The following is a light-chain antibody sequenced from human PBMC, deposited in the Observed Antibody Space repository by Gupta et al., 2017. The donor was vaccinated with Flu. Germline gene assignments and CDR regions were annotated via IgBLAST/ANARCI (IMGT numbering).Light chain of an antibody. CDR1: SGHSTYD. V-gene: IGLV4-69*01. CDR2: LNRDGRH. Sequence: QVVLTQSPSVSASLGASVKLTCTLSSGHSTYDIAWHQHQPEKGPRCLMTLNRDGRHAKGDGIPDRFSGSSSGAERYLSISSLQSEDEADYYCQTWGTGYVVFGGGTKLTVL. CDR3: QTWGTGYVV. J-gene: IGLJ2*01.